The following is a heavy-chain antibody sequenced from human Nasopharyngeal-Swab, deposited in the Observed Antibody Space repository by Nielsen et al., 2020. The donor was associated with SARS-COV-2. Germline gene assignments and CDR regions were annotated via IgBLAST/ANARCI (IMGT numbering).Heavy chain of an antibody. CDR1: GYTFTSYD. D-gene: IGHD6-13*01. V-gene: IGHV1-8*01. J-gene: IGHJ6*02. CDR2: MNPNSGNT. Sequence: ASVKVSCKASGYTFTSYDINWVRQATGQGLEWMGWMNPNSGNTGYAQKFQGRVTMTRNTSISTAYMELSSLRSEDTAVYYCARDYGVATAAPGGGYYYYGLDVWGQGTTVTVSS. CDR3: ARDYGVATAAPGGGYYYYGLDV.